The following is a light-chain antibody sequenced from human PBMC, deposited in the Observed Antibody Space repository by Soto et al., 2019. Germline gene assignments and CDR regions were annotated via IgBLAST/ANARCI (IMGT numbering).Light chain of an antibody. V-gene: IGKV1-6*01. Sequence: AIQMTQSPSSLSASVGDRVTITCRASQGIRNDLGWYQQKPGKAPKLLIYAASSLQSGVPSRFSGSGSGTDFTLTIRSMHTEDFATYYCLQDYNYPVTFGQGTKVDIK. J-gene: IGKJ1*01. CDR3: LQDYNYPVT. CDR1: QGIRND. CDR2: AAS.